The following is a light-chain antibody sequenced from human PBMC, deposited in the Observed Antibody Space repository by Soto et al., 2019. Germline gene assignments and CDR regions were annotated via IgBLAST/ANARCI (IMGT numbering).Light chain of an antibody. CDR2: GAS. CDR3: QQYGSSPPFT. CDR1: QSVSSRY. J-gene: IGKJ2*01. V-gene: IGKV3-20*01. Sequence: EIVLTQSPGTLSLSPGERDTLSCRASQSVSSRYLAWYQQEPGQAPRLLIYGASNRATGIPDRFSGSGSWTDFTLTISSLEPEDFAVDFCQQYGSSPPFTFGQGTKVDIK.